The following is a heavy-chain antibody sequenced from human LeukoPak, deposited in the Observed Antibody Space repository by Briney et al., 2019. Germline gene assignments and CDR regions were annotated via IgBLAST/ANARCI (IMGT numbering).Heavy chain of an antibody. CDR1: GGSISSYY. J-gene: IGHJ4*02. V-gene: IGHV4-59*08. CDR3: ARGGVANFDY. CDR2: IYYGGTT. Sequence: SETLSLTCTVSGGSISSYYWSWIRQPPEKGLEWVGYIYYGGTTNYNPSLKSRVTISVDTSKNQFSLKLSSVTAADTAVYYCARGGVANFDYWGQGTLVTVSS. D-gene: IGHD2-15*01.